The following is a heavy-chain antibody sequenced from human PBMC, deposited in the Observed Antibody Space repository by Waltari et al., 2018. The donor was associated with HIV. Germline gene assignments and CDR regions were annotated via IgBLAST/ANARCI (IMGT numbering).Heavy chain of an antibody. CDR3: VKEHQYSHSWYSYYGMDV. D-gene: IGHD6-13*01. CDR2: ISGSGGST. CDR1: GFTFSNYG. Sequence: EVQVLESGGALVQPGGSLRLSCAASGFTFSNYGVRLVRQAPGKGLEWVSTISGSGGSTYYADAVKGRFTVSRDNSKNTLYLQMNSLRAEDTAVYFCVKEHQYSHSWYSYYGMDVWGQGTTVTVSS. V-gene: IGHV3-23*01. J-gene: IGHJ6*02.